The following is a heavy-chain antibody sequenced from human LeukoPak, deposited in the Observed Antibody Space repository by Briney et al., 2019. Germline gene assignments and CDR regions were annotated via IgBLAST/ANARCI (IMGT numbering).Heavy chain of an antibody. CDR2: IYSSGST. D-gene: IGHD2-15*01. V-gene: IGHV4-39*01. CDR3: ARISVIGYVQP. CDR1: GGSISRSSYH. Sequence: SETLSLTCTVSGGSISRSSYHWGWIRQPPGEGLEWIGRIYSSGSTYYNPSLKSRVTISVDTSKNQFSLKLSSVTAADTAVYYCARISVIGYVQPSGQSTLVTVSS. J-gene: IGHJ1*01.